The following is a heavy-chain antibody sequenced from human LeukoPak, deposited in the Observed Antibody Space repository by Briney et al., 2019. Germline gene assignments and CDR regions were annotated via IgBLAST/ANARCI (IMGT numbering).Heavy chain of an antibody. CDR2: INHSGST. CDR1: GGSFSGYY. Sequence: SETLSLTCAVYGGSFSGYYWSWIRQPPGKGLEWIGEINHSGSTNYNPSLKSRVTISVDTSKNQFSLKLSSVTAADTAVCYCARARDYYGSGIYGMDVWGKGTTVTVSS. CDR3: ARARDYYGSGIYGMDV. V-gene: IGHV4-34*01. J-gene: IGHJ6*04. D-gene: IGHD3-10*01.